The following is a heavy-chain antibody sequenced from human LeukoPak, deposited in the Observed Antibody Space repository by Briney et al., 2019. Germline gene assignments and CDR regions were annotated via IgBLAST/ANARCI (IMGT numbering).Heavy chain of an antibody. J-gene: IGHJ4*02. CDR1: GGSISSGGYY. Sequence: SETLSLTCTVSGGSISSGGYYWSWIRQHPGKGLEWIGYIYFSGNTYYNLSLKSRVTISVDTSKNQFSLKLSSATAADTAVYYCARGEVCSSTSCPLSFDYWGQGTLVTVSS. V-gene: IGHV4-31*03. D-gene: IGHD2-2*01. CDR2: IYFSGNT. CDR3: ARGEVCSSTSCPLSFDY.